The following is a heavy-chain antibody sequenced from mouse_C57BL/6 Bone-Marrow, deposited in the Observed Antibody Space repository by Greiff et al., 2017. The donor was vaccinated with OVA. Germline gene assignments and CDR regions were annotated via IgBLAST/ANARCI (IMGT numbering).Heavy chain of an antibody. CDR2: IHPNSGST. J-gene: IGHJ1*03. CDR1: GYTFTSYW. CDR3: ARSRYGNWYFDV. V-gene: IGHV1-64*01. D-gene: IGHD2-1*01. Sequence: VQLQQSGAELVKPGASVKLSCKASGYTFTSYWMHWVKQRPGQGLEWIGMIHPNSGSTNYNEKFKSKATLTVDKSSSTAYMQLSSLTSEDSAVYYCARSRYGNWYFDVWGTGTTVTVSS.